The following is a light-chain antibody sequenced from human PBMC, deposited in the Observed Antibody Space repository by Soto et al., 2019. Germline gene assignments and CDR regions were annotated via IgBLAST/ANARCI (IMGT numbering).Light chain of an antibody. V-gene: IGLV2-8*01. J-gene: IGLJ2*01. CDR1: TRDVGGYNY. Sequence: QSVLTQPPSASGSPGQSVTISCTGTTRDVGGYNYVSWYQQHPGQAPKLIIYEVVKRPSGVPDRISGSKSGNTASLTVSGLQIEDEADYYCSSYRDYHKFVFGEGTKLTVL. CDR2: EVV. CDR3: SSYRDYHKFV.